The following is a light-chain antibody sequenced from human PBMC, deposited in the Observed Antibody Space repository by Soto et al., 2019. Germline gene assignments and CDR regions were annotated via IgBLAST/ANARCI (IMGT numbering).Light chain of an antibody. CDR3: QQRSNWPRT. CDR1: QTISGTY. V-gene: IGKV3D-20*02. CDR2: SSS. J-gene: IGKJ5*01. Sequence: EIVLTQSPGTLSLSPGERATLSCRASQTISGTYLAWYQQKPGQAPRLLIYSSSSRAAGVSDRFSGSGSGTDFSLTISRLEPEDSAVYYCQQRSNWPRTFGQGTRLEIK.